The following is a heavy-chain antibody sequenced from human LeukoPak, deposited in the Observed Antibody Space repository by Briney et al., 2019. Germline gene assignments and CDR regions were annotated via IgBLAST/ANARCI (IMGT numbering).Heavy chain of an antibody. J-gene: IGHJ4*02. CDR3: ASIDSSGYYFDY. CDR1: GFTFSSYG. Sequence: PGGSLRLSCAASGFTFSSYGMSWVRQAPGKGLEWVSAISGSGGSTYYADSVKGRFTISRDNSKNTLYLQMNSLRAEDTAVYYCASIDSSGYYFDYWGQGTLVTVSS. V-gene: IGHV3-23*01. CDR2: ISGSGGST. D-gene: IGHD3-22*01.